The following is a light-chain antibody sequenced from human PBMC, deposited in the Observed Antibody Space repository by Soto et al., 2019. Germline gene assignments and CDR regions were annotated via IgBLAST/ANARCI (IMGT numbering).Light chain of an antibody. Sequence: EVVLTQSPGTLSLSPGERATLSCRASQSVTNNYLAWYQQRPGLAPRLLFYGASTRATGIPDRFSGSGSGTDFTLTISRLEPEDFAVYYCQQYGSSGTFGQGTKVEIK. J-gene: IGKJ1*01. CDR1: QSVTNNY. V-gene: IGKV3-20*01. CDR3: QQYGSSGT. CDR2: GAS.